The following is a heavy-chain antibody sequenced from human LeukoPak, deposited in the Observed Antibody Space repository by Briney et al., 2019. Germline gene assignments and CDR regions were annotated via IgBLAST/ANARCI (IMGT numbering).Heavy chain of an antibody. CDR3: ANGKYSSSWIY. CDR1: GFTLSSNA. CDR2: ISGSGGST. J-gene: IGHJ4*02. Sequence: GGSLRLSCAASGFTLSSNAMSWVRQAPGKGLEGVSAISGSGGSTYYADSVKGRFTISRDNSKNTLYLQMNSLRAEDTAVYDCANGKYSSSWIYWGQGTLVTVSS. D-gene: IGHD6-13*01. V-gene: IGHV3-23*01.